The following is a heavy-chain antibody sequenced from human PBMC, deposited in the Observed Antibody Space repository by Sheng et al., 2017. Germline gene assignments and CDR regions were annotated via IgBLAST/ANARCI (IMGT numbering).Heavy chain of an antibody. CDR2: ISYDGSNK. J-gene: IGHJ3*02. D-gene: IGHD3-22*01. CDR3: ARGRRSTMIVVAEGKKRAFDI. Sequence: QVQLVESGGGVVQPGRSLRLSCAASGFTFSSYAMHWVRQAPGKGLEWVAVISYDGSNKYYADSVKGRFTISRDNSKNTLYLQMNSLRAEDTAVYYCARGRRSTMIVVAEGKKRAFDIWGQGTMVTVSS. CDR1: GFTFSSYA. V-gene: IGHV3-30*04.